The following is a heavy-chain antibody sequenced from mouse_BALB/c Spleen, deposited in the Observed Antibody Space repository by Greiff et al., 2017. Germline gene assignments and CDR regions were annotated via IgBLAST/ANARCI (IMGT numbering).Heavy chain of an antibody. D-gene: IGHD1-2*01. CDR2: IRNKANGYTT. V-gene: IGHV7-3*02. CDR1: GFTFTDYY. Sequence: EVMLVESGGGLVQPGGSLRLSCATSGFTFTDYYMSWVRQPPGKALEWLGFIRNKANGYTTEYSASVKGRFTISRDNSQSILYLQMNTLRAEDSASDYCASYYGYDAWFAYWGQGTLVTVSA. CDR3: ASYYGYDAWFAY. J-gene: IGHJ3*01.